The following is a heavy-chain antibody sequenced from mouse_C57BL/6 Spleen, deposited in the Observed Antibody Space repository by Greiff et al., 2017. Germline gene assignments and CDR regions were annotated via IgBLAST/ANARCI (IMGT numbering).Heavy chain of an antibody. CDR1: GYTFTSYW. V-gene: IGHV1-53*01. J-gene: IGHJ4*01. CDR2: INPSNGGT. CDR3: AREGITTVVANAMDY. D-gene: IGHD1-1*01. Sequence: QVQLQQSGTELVKPGASVKLSCKASGYTFTSYWMHWVKQRPGQGLEWIGNINPSNGGTNYNEKFKSKATLTVDKSSSTAYMQLSSLTSEDSAVYYCAREGITTVVANAMDYWGQGTSVTVSS.